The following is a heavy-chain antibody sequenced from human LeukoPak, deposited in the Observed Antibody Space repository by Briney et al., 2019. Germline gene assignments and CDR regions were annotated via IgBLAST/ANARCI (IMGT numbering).Heavy chain of an antibody. D-gene: IGHD1-26*01. CDR2: ISSSGGTM. CDR3: AKDGGGATMDY. J-gene: IGHJ4*02. Sequence: RGRSLRLSCGASGFTFSDSYMSWIRQAPGKGLEWVSYISSSGGTMYYADSVKGRFTISRDNSKNTLYLQMNSLRAEDTAVYYCAKDGGGATMDYWGQGTLVTVSS. V-gene: IGHV3-11*04. CDR1: GFTFSDSY.